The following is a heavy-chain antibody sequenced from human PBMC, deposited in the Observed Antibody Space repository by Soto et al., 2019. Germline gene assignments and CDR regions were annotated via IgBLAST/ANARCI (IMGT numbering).Heavy chain of an antibody. CDR2: INHSGST. CDR3: ARRVRGGYYARGVFHI. Sequence: SETLSLTCAVYGGSFSGYYWSWIRQPPGKGLEWIGEINHSGSTNYNPSLKSRVTISVDTSKNQFSLKLSSVTAADTAVYYCARRVRGGYYARGVFHISGPGTILTV. CDR1: GGSFSGYY. D-gene: IGHD2-2*01. J-gene: IGHJ3*02. V-gene: IGHV4-34*01.